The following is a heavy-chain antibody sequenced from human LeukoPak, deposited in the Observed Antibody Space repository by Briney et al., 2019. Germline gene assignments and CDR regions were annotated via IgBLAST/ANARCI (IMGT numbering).Heavy chain of an antibody. CDR2: FDAEDGET. J-gene: IGHJ4*02. V-gene: IGHV1-24*01. CDR1: GYTLTELS. CDR3: ATGITVVGDFDY. Sequence: ASVKVSCKVSGYTLTELSMHWVRQAPGKGLEWMGGFDAEDGETIYAQKFQGRVTMTEDTSTDTAYMELSSLRSEDTAVYYCATGITVVGDFDYWGQGTLVTVSS. D-gene: IGHD3-10*01.